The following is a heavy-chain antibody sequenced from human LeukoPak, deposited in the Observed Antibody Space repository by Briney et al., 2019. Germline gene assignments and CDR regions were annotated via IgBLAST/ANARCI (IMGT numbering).Heavy chain of an antibody. CDR1: GGTFISYA. V-gene: IGHV1-69*01. D-gene: IGHD3-22*01. CDR2: IIPIFGTA. Sequence: SVKVSCKASGGTFISYAISWVRQAPGQGLEWMGGIIPIFGTANYAQKFQGRVTITADESTSTAYMELSSLRSEDTAVYYCASAVTYYYDSSGPPRFDYWGQGTLVTVSS. J-gene: IGHJ4*02. CDR3: ASAVTYYYDSSGPPRFDY.